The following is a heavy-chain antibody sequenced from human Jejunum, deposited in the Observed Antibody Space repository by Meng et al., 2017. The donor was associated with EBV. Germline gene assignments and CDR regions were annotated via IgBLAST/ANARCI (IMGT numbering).Heavy chain of an antibody. CDR3: AHSPMRTSSSGYPRGFDY. J-gene: IGHJ4*02. CDR1: GISLTTSGVG. CDR2: IYWDDDK. D-gene: IGHD3-22*01. Sequence: QITLKEPGPTLVTPTQTLTLTCTLSGISLTTSGVGVGWIRQPPGKAPEWLALIYWDDDKRYSPSLKSRLTITKDTSKNQVVLTMTNMDPVDTGTYFCAHSPMRTSSSGYPRGFDYWGQGTLVTVSS. V-gene: IGHV2-5*02.